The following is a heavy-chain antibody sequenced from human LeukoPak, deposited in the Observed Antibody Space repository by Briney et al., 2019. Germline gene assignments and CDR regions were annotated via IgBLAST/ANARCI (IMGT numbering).Heavy chain of an antibody. CDR3: ARGVGTWNDAFDY. CDR1: GYTFTSYG. J-gene: IGHJ4*02. Sequence: ASVKVSCKASGYTFTSYGINWLRQATGQGLEWMGWMNPNSGNTSYAQKFQGRVTITRNTSISTAYMELSSLRSEDTAVYYCARGVGTWNDAFDYWGQRTLVTVSS. V-gene: IGHV1-8*03. D-gene: IGHD1-1*01. CDR2: MNPNSGNT.